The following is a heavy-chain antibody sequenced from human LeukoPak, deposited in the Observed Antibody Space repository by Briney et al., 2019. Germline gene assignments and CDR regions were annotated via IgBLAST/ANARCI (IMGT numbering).Heavy chain of an antibody. Sequence: PGGSQRLFCAASGFTFSNACKSWLRQAPGKGLEWVGRIKSKTDGGTTDYAARVNGRFTNSRDDSKNTLYLQMNSLKTEHTAVYYCTTVYYYDSSGYYHYFDCWGQGTLVTVSS. CDR2: IKSKTDGGTT. J-gene: IGHJ4*02. CDR1: GFTFSNAC. CDR3: TTVYYYDSSGYYHYFDC. D-gene: IGHD3-22*01. V-gene: IGHV3-15*01.